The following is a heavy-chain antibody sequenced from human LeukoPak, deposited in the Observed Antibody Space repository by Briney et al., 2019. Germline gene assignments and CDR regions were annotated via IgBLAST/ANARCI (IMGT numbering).Heavy chain of an antibody. CDR1: GGSVNSGSYY. V-gene: IGHV4-61*01. CDR3: ARAAYSGSYHSDY. CDR2: IYYSGST. J-gene: IGHJ4*02. D-gene: IGHD1-26*01. Sequence: SETLSLTCTVSGGSVNSGSYYWNWIRQPPGKGLERIGYIYYSGSTNYNPSLKSRVTISVDTSKNQFSLKLSSVTAADTAVYYCARAAYSGSYHSDYWGQGTLVTVSS.